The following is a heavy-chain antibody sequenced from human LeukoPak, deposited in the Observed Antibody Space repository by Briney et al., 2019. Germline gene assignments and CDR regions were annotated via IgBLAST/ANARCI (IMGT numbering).Heavy chain of an antibody. D-gene: IGHD1-20*01. V-gene: IGHV4-38-2*02. CDR1: GYSISSGYY. CDR2: IYHSGST. CDR3: ARVLTGTAHFYFDY. Sequence: SETLSLTCTVSGYSISSGYYWGWIRQPPGKGLEWIGRIYHSGSTYYNPSLKSRVTISVDTSKNQFSLKLSSVTAADTAVYYCARVLTGTAHFYFDYWGQGTLVTVSS. J-gene: IGHJ4*02.